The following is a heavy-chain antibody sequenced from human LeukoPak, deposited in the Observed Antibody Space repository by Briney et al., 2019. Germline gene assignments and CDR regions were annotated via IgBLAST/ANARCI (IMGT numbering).Heavy chain of an antibody. Sequence: AGGSLRLSCAASGFTFGDYAVSWVRQAPGKGLEWVGFIRSNAYGGTTEYAASVKGRFTISRDDSESIAYLQMNSLKTEDTAVYHCTRDRPDYYGSGSSIYLDYWGQGTLVTVSS. J-gene: IGHJ4*02. V-gene: IGHV3-49*04. CDR2: IRSNAYGGTT. CDR1: GFTFGDYA. D-gene: IGHD3-10*01. CDR3: TRDRPDYYGSGSSIYLDY.